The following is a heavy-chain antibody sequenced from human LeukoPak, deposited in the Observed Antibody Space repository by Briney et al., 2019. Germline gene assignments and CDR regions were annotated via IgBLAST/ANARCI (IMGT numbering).Heavy chain of an antibody. CDR2: INQDGSEK. Sequence: GGSLRLSCAASGFTFSSYWMSWVRQAPGKGLEWVANINQDGSEKYYVDSVKGRFTISRDNAKNSLYLQMNSLRAEDTAVYYCARDSYGSGSPHYYYYYGMDVWGKGTTVTVSS. CDR1: GFTFSSYW. D-gene: IGHD3-10*01. V-gene: IGHV3-7*03. J-gene: IGHJ6*04. CDR3: ARDSYGSGSPHYYYYYGMDV.